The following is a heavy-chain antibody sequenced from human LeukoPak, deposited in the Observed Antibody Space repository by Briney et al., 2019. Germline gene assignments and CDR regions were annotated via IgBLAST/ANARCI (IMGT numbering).Heavy chain of an antibody. Sequence: SETLSLTCTVSGGSISSYYWSWIRQPAGKGLEWIGRIYTSGSTNYNPSLKSRVTMSVDTSKNQFSLKLSSVTAADTAVYYCARALAGPPRDYYYYMDVWGKGTTVTVSS. CDR1: GGSISSYY. CDR3: ARALAGPPRDYYYYMDV. CDR2: IYTSGST. J-gene: IGHJ6*03. V-gene: IGHV4-4*07.